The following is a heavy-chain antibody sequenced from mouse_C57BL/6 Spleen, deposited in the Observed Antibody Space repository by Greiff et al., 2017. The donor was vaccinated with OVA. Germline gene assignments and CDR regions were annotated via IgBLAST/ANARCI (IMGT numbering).Heavy chain of an antibody. D-gene: IGHD2-3*01. CDR1: GYSITSGYY. V-gene: IGHV3-6*01. CDR3: ASDGYSAWFAY. CDR2: IRYDGSN. J-gene: IGHJ3*01. Sequence: EVQLVESGPGLVKPSQSLSLTCSVTGYSITSGYYWNWIRQFPGNKLEWMGYIRYDGSNNYNPSLKNRITITRDTSKNQFFLKLNTVTTEDTATYYCASDGYSAWFAYWGQGTLVTVSA.